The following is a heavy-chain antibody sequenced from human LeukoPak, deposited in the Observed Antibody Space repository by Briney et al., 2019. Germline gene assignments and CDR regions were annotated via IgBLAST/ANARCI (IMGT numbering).Heavy chain of an antibody. CDR1: GFTVSSNC. D-gene: IGHD4-17*01. CDR2: IYSAGNR. J-gene: IGHJ4*02. Sequence: GGSLRLSCAASGFTVSSNCMSWVRQAPGKGLEWVSVIYSAGNRYYADFVKGRFTISRDNSKNTVYLQMNSLRVEDTAVYYCARCFTDGDCEYWGQGTLVTVSS. CDR3: ARCFTDGDCEY. V-gene: IGHV3-66*01.